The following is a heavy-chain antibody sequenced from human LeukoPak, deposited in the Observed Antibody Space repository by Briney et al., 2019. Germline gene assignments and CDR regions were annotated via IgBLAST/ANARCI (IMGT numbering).Heavy chain of an antibody. D-gene: IGHD6-6*01. J-gene: IGHJ4*02. CDR1: GGTFSSYA. Sequence: GASVKVSCKASGGTFSSYAISWVRQAPGQGLEWMGGINPIFGTANYAQKFQGRVTITADESTSTAYMELSSLRSEDTAVYYCASPSPREYSSTPWVFDYWGQGTLVTVSS. V-gene: IGHV1-69*13. CDR2: INPIFGTA. CDR3: ASPSPREYSSTPWVFDY.